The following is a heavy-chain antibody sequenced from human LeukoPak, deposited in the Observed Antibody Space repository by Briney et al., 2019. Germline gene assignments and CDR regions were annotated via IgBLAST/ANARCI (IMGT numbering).Heavy chain of an antibody. D-gene: IGHD5-18*01. J-gene: IGHJ4*02. CDR1: GGSFSGYY. CDR2: INHSGST. V-gene: IGHV4-34*01. Sequence: SETLSLTCAVYGGSFSGYYWSWIRQPPGKGLEWIGEINHSGSTNYNPSLKSRVTIPVDTAKNQFSLKLSSVTAADTAVYYCARGQLCDYWGQGTLVTVSS. CDR3: ARGQLCDY.